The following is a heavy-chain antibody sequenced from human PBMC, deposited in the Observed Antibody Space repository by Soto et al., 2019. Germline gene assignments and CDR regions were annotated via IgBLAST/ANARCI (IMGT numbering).Heavy chain of an antibody. J-gene: IGHJ3*02. CDR3: ARALRSVFDI. CDR1: GGSISSGDYY. D-gene: IGHD3-9*01. CDR2: IYYTGST. Sequence: QVQLQESGPGLVKPSQTLSLTCTVSGGSISSGDYYWSWIRQPPGKGLEGIGYIYYTGSTYYNACLKSRTVISVGTSKNQFSLKLSAVTAADTAVYYCARALRSVFDIWGQGTMVTVSS. V-gene: IGHV4-30-4*01.